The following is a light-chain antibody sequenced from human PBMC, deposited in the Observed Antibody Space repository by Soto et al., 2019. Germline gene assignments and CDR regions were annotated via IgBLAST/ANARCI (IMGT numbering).Light chain of an antibody. Sequence: EVVFTQSPGTLSLSPGERATLSCRASQSVSSSYLAWYQQKPGQAPRLLIYGASTRATGIPARFRGSGSGTEFTLTISSLQSEDFAVYYCQQYNSWPWTFGQGTKVDIK. CDR3: QQYNSWPWT. V-gene: IGKV3-15*01. J-gene: IGKJ1*01. CDR2: GAS. CDR1: QSVSSSY.